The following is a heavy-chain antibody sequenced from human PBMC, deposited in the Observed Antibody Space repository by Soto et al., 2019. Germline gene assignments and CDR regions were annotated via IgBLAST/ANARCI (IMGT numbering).Heavy chain of an antibody. V-gene: IGHV3-48*02. CDR3: AREATKVRGVILTSEYYFDY. CDR2: ISSSSSTI. Sequence: GGSLRLSCAASGFTFSSYSMSWVRQAPGKGLEWVSYISSSSSTIYYADSVKGRFTISRDNAKNTLYLQMNSLRDEDTAVYYCAREATKVRGVILTSEYYFDYWGQGTLVTVSS. J-gene: IGHJ4*02. CDR1: GFTFSSYS. D-gene: IGHD3-10*01.